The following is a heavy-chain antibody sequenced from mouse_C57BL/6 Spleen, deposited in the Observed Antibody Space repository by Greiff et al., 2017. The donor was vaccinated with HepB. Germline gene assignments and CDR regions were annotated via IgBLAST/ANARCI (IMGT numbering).Heavy chain of an antibody. Sequence: VQLQESGAELVRPGASVTLSCKASGYTFTDYEMHWVKQTPVHGLEWIGAIDPETGGTAYNQKFKGKAILTADKSSSTAYMELRSLTSEDSAVYYCTATVVARRYFDVWGTGTTVTVSS. V-gene: IGHV1-15*01. D-gene: IGHD1-1*01. CDR2: IDPETGGT. CDR3: TATVVARRYFDV. CDR1: GYTFTDYE. J-gene: IGHJ1*03.